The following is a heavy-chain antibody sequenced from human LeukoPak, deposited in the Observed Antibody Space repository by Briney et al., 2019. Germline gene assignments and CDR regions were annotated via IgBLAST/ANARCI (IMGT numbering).Heavy chain of an antibody. CDR1: GGTFSSYA. Sequence: SVKVSCKASGGTFSSYAISWVRQAPGQGLEWMGRIIPILGIANYAQKFQGRVTITADKSTSTAYMELSSLRSEDTAVYYCATPVVAATSYYYYGMDVWGQGTTVTVSS. V-gene: IGHV1-69*04. CDR3: ATPVVAATSYYYYGMDV. J-gene: IGHJ6*02. CDR2: IIPILGIA. D-gene: IGHD2-15*01.